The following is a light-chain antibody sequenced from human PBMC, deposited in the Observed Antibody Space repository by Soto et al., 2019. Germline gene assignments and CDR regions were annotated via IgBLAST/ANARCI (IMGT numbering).Light chain of an antibody. CDR2: EVN. J-gene: IGLJ3*02. CDR3: SSYVGSNIWV. V-gene: IGLV2-8*01. Sequence: QSALTQPPSASGSPGQSVTISCTGTSSDVGGYDYVSWYQQHPGRAPRFMIYEVNKRPSGVPDRFSGSKSGNTASLTVSGLQAEDEADYYCSSYVGSNIWVFGGGTKVTVL. CDR1: SSDVGGYDY.